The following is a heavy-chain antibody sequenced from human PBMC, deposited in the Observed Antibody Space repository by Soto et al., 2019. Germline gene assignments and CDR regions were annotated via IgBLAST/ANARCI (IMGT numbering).Heavy chain of an antibody. V-gene: IGHV3-30-3*01. CDR2: ISYDGSNK. D-gene: IGHD2-21*02. Sequence: GSLRLSCAASGFTFSSYAMHWVRQAPGKGLEWVAVISYDGSNKYYADSVKGRFTISRDNSKNTLYLQMNSLRAEDTAVYYCASLNIVVVTAIQSDAFDIWGQGTMVTV. CDR1: GFTFSSYA. CDR3: ASLNIVVVTAIQSDAFDI. J-gene: IGHJ3*02.